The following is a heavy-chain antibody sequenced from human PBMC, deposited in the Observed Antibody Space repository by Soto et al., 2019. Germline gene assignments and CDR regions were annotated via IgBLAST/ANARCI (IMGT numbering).Heavy chain of an antibody. V-gene: IGHV1-2*04. J-gene: IGHJ4*02. D-gene: IGHD2-2*01. Sequence: QVQLVQYGAEVKKPGASVKVSCKASGYSFIGYYMHWVRQAPGQGLEWMGWINPNSGGTNYAQKFQGWGTITRDTSISTAYMELSRLKSDDTAVYYCAIEGNERVPVALDYWGQGTLVTVSS. CDR2: INPNSGGT. CDR1: GYSFIGYY. CDR3: AIEGNERVPVALDY.